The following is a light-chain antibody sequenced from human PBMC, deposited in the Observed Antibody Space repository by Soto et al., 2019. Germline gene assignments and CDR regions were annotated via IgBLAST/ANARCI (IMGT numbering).Light chain of an antibody. CDR1: QDINNY. CDR2: DAS. V-gene: IGKV1-33*01. Sequence: DIQMTQSPSSLSASVGDRVTISCQASQDINNYLNWYQHKPGKAPKLLIYDASKLETGVPSRFSGSGSGTDFTFTISSLQPEDIATYYCQQYVDLPPTFGGGTKVEIK. CDR3: QQYVDLPPT. J-gene: IGKJ4*01.